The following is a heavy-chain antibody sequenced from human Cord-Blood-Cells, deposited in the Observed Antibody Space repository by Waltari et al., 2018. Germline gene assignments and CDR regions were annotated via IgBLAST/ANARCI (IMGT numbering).Heavy chain of an antibody. CDR3: AREATTVVDY. CDR1: GGSISSYY. Sequence: QVQLQESGPGLVKPSETLSLTCTVSGGSISSYYWSWIRQPAGKGLEWIGRIYTSGSNNDNPSPKSRVTMSVDTSKSQFSLKVSAVTAADTAVYYGAREATTVVDYWGQGTLVTVSS. D-gene: IGHD4-17*01. J-gene: IGHJ4*02. CDR2: IYTSGSN. V-gene: IGHV4-4*07.